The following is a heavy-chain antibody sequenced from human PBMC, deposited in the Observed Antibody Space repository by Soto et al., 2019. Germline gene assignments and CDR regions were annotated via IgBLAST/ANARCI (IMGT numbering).Heavy chain of an antibody. CDR3: ARSVFP. CDR2: IYYIGST. Sequence: QVQLQESGPGLVKPSQTLSLTCTVSGGSISSGGYYWNWIRQHPGKGLEWIGYIYYIGSTYYNPSLKSRVTMSLDTSKTQFSLKLTSVTPADTAVYYCARSVFPWGQGTLVTVSS. V-gene: IGHV4-31*03. J-gene: IGHJ5*02. CDR1: GGSISSGGYY.